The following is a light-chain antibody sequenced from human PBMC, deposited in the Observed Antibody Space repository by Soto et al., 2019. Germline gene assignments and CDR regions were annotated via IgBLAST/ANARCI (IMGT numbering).Light chain of an antibody. CDR1: QSVSSN. CDR3: QQYINWPRT. J-gene: IGKJ1*01. CDR2: GAS. Sequence: EIVMTQSPATVSVSPGERATLSCRASQSVSSNLAWYQQRPGQAPRLLIFGASTRAPGIPARFSGSGSGTEFTLTISSLQSEDFAVYYCQQYINWPRTFGQGTKVEIK. V-gene: IGKV3-15*01.